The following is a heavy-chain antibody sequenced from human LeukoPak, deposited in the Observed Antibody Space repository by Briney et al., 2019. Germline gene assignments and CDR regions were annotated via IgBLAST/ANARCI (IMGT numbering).Heavy chain of an antibody. J-gene: IGHJ4*02. D-gene: IGHD3-10*01. CDR1: GGSISSYY. CDR3: ASSSGSGTTKFDY. Sequence: SETLSLTCTLSGGSISSYYWTWIRQPPGKGLEWIGYIYHSGSTNYNPSLKSRVTISVDKSKNQFSLKLSSVTAADTAVYYCASSSGSGTTKFDYWGQGTLVTVSS. CDR2: IYHSGST. V-gene: IGHV4-59*12.